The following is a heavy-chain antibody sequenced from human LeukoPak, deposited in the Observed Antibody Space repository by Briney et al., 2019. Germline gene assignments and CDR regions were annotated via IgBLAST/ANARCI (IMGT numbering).Heavy chain of an antibody. CDR3: ASVDTAMVGLYFDY. V-gene: IGHV1-2*02. CDR1: GYTFTSYD. J-gene: IGHJ4*02. CDR2: INPNSGGT. D-gene: IGHD5-18*01. Sequence: ASVKVSCKASGYTFTSYDINWVRQATGQGLEWMGWINPNSGGTNYVQKFQGRVTMTRDTSISTAYMELSRLRSDDTAVYYCASVDTAMVGLYFDYWGQGTLVTVSS.